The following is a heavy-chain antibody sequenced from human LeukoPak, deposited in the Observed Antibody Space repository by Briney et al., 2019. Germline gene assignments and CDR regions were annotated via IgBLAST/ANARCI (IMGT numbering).Heavy chain of an antibody. CDR1: GYTVTGYY. CDR3: ARGSYYSDSSGYFDY. Sequence: ASVKVSCTASGYTVTGYYIHWVRQAPGQGLDWMGWINPNSGYTHSAQNFQGRLTMTRDTSTDTAYMELSSLRSDDTAVYYCARGSYYSDSSGYFDYWGQGTLVTVSS. J-gene: IGHJ4*02. V-gene: IGHV1-2*02. CDR2: INPNSGYT. D-gene: IGHD3-22*01.